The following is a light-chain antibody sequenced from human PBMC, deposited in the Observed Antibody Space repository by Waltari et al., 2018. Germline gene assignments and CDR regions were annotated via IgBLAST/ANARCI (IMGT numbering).Light chain of an antibody. CDR1: ESVLYSSNNKNH. CDR2: WAS. J-gene: IGKJ4*01. V-gene: IGKV4-1*01. Sequence: GERATISCKTSESVLYSSNNKNHLAWYQQKPGQPPRLLLYWASTRESGVPDRFIGSGSETDFTLTVTSLQAEDVAVYYCQQYYNTPLTFGGGTKVEVK. CDR3: QQYYNTPLT.